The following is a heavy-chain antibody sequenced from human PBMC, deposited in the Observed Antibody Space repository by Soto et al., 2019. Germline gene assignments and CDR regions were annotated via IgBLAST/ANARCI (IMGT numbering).Heavy chain of an antibody. D-gene: IGHD4-17*01. CDR3: AKDRRDGEYNSVYDF. CDR2: MSFDGTYK. J-gene: IGHJ4*02. Sequence: QVQLAESGGGVVQPGRSLRLSCIGSGFRFSDYGMHWVRQAPDKGLEWVAMMSFDGTYKYSADSVKGRFIISRDNSKNTLFLQMNSLRAGDTAVYYCAKDRRDGEYNSVYDFWGQGTLVTVSS. V-gene: IGHV3-30*18. CDR1: GFRFSDYG.